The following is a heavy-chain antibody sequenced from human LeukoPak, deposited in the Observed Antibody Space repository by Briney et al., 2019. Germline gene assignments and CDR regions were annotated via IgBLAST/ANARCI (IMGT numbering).Heavy chain of an antibody. CDR3: AREGVGALYYYYYMDV. D-gene: IGHD1-26*01. J-gene: IGHJ6*03. Sequence: SETLSLTCTVSGGSISSYYWSWIRQPAGKGLEWIGRIYTSGSTNYNPSLKSRVTVSVDTSKNQFSLKLSSVTAADTAVYYCAREGVGALYYYYYMDVWGKGTTVTVSS. V-gene: IGHV4-4*07. CDR1: GGSISSYY. CDR2: IYTSGST.